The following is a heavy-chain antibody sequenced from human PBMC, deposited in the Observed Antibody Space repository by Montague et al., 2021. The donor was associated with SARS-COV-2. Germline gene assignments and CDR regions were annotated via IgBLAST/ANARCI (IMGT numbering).Heavy chain of an antibody. CDR2: SYTSGSI. CDR1: GDSITSGSYY. D-gene: IGHD1-26*01. J-gene: IGHJ4*02. Sequence: TLSLTCTVSGDSITSGSYYWNWVRQPAGKGLEWVGRSYTSGSIDYNPSLKSRLTISVDTSKNQFFLKLSSVTAADTAVYFCAREWGSYSGRFDYWGQGALVTVSS. CDR3: AREWGSYSGRFDY. V-gene: IGHV4-61*02.